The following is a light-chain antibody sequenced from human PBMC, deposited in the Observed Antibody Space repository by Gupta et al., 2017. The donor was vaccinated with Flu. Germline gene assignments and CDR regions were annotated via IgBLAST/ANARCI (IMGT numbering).Light chain of an antibody. CDR1: QSVSSY. Sequence: IVLTQSPATLSLSPGERATLSCRASQSVSSYLAWYQQKPGQAPRLLIYDASNRATGIPVRFSGSGSETELTLTISSLEPEDFSVYCCQKRRHRTFGQGTKVEIK. CDR2: DAS. J-gene: IGKJ1*01. V-gene: IGKV3-11*01. CDR3: QKRRHRT.